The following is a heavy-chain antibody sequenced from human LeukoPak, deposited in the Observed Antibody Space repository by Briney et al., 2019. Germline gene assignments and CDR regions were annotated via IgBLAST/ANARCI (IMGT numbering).Heavy chain of an antibody. V-gene: IGHV4-39*01. Sequence: SETLSLTCTVSGGSISSSSYYWGWIRQPPGKGLEWIGSIYYSGSTYYNPSLKSRVTISVDTSKNQFSLKLSSVTAADTAVYYCARTRVYFDYWGQGTLVTVSS. CDR2: IYYSGST. J-gene: IGHJ4*02. D-gene: IGHD3-10*01. CDR1: GGSISSSSYY. CDR3: ARTRVYFDY.